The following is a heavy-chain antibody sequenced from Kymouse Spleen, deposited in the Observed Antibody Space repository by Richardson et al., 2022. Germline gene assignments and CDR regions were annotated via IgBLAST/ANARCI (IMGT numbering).Heavy chain of an antibody. Sequence: EVQLVESGGGLVQPGGSLKLSCAASGFTFSGSAMHWVRQASGKGLEWVGRIRSKANSYATAYAASVKGRFTISRDDSKNTAYLQMNSLKTEDTAVYYCTRQKLELRDAFDIWGQGTMVTVSS. J-gene: IGHJ3*02. D-gene: IGHD1-7*01. CDR3: TRQKLELRDAFDI. CDR1: GFTFSGSA. V-gene: IGHV3-73*02. CDR2: IRSKANSYAT.